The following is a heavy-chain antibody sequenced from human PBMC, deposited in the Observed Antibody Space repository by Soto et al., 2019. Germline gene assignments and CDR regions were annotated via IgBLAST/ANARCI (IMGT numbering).Heavy chain of an antibody. J-gene: IGHJ1*01. D-gene: IGHD3-22*01. CDR1: GFTFSSYA. V-gene: IGHV3-23*01. Sequence: PGGSLRLSCAASGFTFSSYAMSWVRQAPGKGLEWVSAISGSGGSTYYADSVKGRFTISRDNSKNTLYLQMNSLRAEDTAVYYCAKPSLGYDSSGYRYFQHWGQGTLVTVSS. CDR2: ISGSGGST. CDR3: AKPSLGYDSSGYRYFQH.